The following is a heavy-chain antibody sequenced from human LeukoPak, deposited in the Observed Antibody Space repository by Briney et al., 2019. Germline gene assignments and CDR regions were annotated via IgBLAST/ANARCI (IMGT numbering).Heavy chain of an antibody. CDR3: ARTAATSTGSLDP. D-gene: IGHD6-13*01. CDR1: GFIFSSYW. V-gene: IGHV3-7*01. J-gene: IGHJ5*02. Sequence: PGGSLRLSCAASGFIFSSYWMTWVRQPPGKWLEWVANIKLEGSEKIYVGSVKGRFTISRDKAKNTLYLQMNSLRVEDKAIYYCARTAATSTGSLDPWGQGTLVTVSS. CDR2: IKLEGSEK.